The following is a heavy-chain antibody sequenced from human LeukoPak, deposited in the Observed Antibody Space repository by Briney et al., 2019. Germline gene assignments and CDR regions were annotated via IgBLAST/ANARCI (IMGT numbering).Heavy chain of an antibody. D-gene: IGHD6-13*01. V-gene: IGHV5-51*01. J-gene: IGHJ4*02. Sequence: GESLKIFCKVSGNSFTSNWIGWVRQMPGKGLEWMGIIYPGDSDTRYSPSFQGQVTISADKSISTAYLQWSSLKASDTAMYYCARREDSSSWYYFDYWGQGTLVTVSS. CDR1: GNSFTSNW. CDR3: ARREDSSSWYYFDY. CDR2: IYPGDSDT.